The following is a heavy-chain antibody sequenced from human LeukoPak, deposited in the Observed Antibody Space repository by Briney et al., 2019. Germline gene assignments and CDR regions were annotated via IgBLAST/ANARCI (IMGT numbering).Heavy chain of an antibody. CDR2: ISYDGSNK. Sequence: PGRSLRLSCAASGFTFSSYGMHWVRQAPGKGLEWVAVISYDGSNKYYADSVKGRFTISRDNSKNTLYLQMNSLRAEDTAVYYCAKATTYYYDSSGYLFDYWGQGTLVTVSS. CDR1: GFTFSSYG. V-gene: IGHV3-30*18. CDR3: AKATTYYYDSSGYLFDY. J-gene: IGHJ4*02. D-gene: IGHD3-22*01.